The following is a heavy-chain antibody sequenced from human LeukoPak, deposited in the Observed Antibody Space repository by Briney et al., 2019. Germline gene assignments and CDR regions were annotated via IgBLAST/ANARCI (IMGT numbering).Heavy chain of an antibody. J-gene: IGHJ5*02. V-gene: IGHV1-69*13. CDR3: ARGPYDILTGYYTANWFDP. CDR2: IIPIFGTA. Sequence: SVKVSCKASGGTFSSYAISWVRQAPGQGLEWMGGIIPIFGTANYAQKFQGRVTITADESTSTAYMELSSLRSEDTAVYYCARGPYDILTGYYTANWFDPWGQGTLVTVSP. D-gene: IGHD3-9*01. CDR1: GGTFSSYA.